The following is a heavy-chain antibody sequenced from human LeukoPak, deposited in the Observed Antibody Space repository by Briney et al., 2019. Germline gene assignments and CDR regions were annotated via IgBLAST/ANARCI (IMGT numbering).Heavy chain of an antibody. CDR1: GLTVNTNY. D-gene: IGHD5-24*01. CDR2: IYPAGNT. J-gene: IGHJ3*02. Sequence: PGGSLRLSCAASGLTVNTNYMTWVRQGPGKGLEWVSVIYPAGNTYYADSVKGRFTISRDNSKNTLYLQMNSLRAEDTAVYYCARDYGDGYKGAFDIWGQGTMVTVSS. CDR3: ARDYGDGYKGAFDI. V-gene: IGHV3-53*01.